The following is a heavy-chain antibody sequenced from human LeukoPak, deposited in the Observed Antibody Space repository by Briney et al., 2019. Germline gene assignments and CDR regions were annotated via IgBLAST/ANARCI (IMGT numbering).Heavy chain of an antibody. CDR2: IYYTGDT. Sequence: SETLSLTCAVSDSSMSNFYWSWIRQPPGKGLEWIGNIYYTGDTNYSPSLKSRVTISVDMSKNHFSLRLTSVTAADTAAYYCARGTLRWHLDQWGQGTLVTVSS. CDR1: DSSMSNFY. D-gene: IGHD4-23*01. CDR3: ARGTLRWHLDQ. J-gene: IGHJ4*02. V-gene: IGHV4-59*01.